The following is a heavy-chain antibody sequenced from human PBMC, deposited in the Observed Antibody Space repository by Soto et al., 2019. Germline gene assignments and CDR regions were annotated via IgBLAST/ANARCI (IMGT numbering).Heavy chain of an antibody. CDR3: ARVDLPYYYDSSGYYDY. Sequence: SETLSLTCTVSGGSISSGDYYWSWIRQPPGKGLEWIGYIYYSGSTYYNPSLKSRVTISVDTSKNQFSLKLSSVTAADTAVYYCARVDLPYYYDSSGYYDYWGQGTLVTVSS. CDR1: GGSISSGDYY. V-gene: IGHV4-30-4*01. CDR2: IYYSGST. J-gene: IGHJ4*02. D-gene: IGHD3-22*01.